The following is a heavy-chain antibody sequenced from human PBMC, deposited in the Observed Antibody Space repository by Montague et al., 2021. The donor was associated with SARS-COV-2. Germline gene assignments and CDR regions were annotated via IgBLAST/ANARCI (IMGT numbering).Heavy chain of an antibody. D-gene: IGHD2-2*01. CDR3: ASAQTTCFIANCVNYFDY. V-gene: IGHV4-59*01. Sequence: SETLSLTCTVPGGSISGYYWTWMWQPPGTGMEWLWHIYYTGSTKYNSSLSSRVTITIDTPKNQISLKLRSVTATDTAVYFCASAQTTCFIANCVNYFDYWGQGALVTVSS. CDR1: GGSISGYY. CDR2: IYYTGST. J-gene: IGHJ4*02.